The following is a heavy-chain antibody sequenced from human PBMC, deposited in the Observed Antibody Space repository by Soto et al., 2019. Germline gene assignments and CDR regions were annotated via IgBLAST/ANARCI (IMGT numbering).Heavy chain of an antibody. J-gene: IGHJ6*02. CDR1: GGSISSGGYY. V-gene: IGHV4-31*03. Sequence: SETLSLTCTVSGGSISSGGYYWSWIRQHPGKGLEWIGYIYYSGSTYYNPSLKSRVTISVDTSKNQFSLKLSSVTAADTAVYYCARDPRITIFGVVITYGMDVWGQGTTVTVSS. CDR2: IYYSGST. CDR3: ARDPRITIFGVVITYGMDV. D-gene: IGHD3-3*01.